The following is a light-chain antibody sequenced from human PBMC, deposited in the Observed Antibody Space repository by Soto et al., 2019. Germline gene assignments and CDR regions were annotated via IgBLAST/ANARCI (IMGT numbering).Light chain of an antibody. Sequence: QSALTQPPSASGSPGQSVTISCTGTRSDVGGYNYVSWYQQHPGKAPKLMIFEVSQRPSGVPDRFSGSKSGNTASLTVSALQAEDEGDYYCSSYAGSSNDVFGTGTKVTVL. CDR3: SSYAGSSNDV. CDR1: RSDVGGYNY. J-gene: IGLJ1*01. CDR2: EVS. V-gene: IGLV2-8*01.